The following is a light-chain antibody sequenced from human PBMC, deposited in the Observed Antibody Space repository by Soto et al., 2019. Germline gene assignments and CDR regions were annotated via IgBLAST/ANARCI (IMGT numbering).Light chain of an antibody. CDR1: QSVSRSS. Sequence: EIVLTQSPGTLSLSPGERATLSCRASQSVSRSSLAWYQQKPGQAPSLLIYGASSRATGIPDRFSGSGSGTDLTLTISRLEPEDFAVYYCQQYDNSPWTFGQGSKVEIK. J-gene: IGKJ1*01. CDR3: QQYDNSPWT. CDR2: GAS. V-gene: IGKV3-20*01.